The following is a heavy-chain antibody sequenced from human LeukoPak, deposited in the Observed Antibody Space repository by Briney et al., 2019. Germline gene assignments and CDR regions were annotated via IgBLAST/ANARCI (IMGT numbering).Heavy chain of an antibody. J-gene: IGHJ4*02. CDR3: AKVRSQQWLVSPGAIDY. V-gene: IGHV3-23*01. Sequence: GGSLRLSCAASGFTFSSYAMSWVRQAPGKGLEWVSAISGSGGSTYYADSVKGRFTISRDNSKNTLYLQMNSLRAEDTAVYYCAKVRSQQWLVSPGAIDYWGQGTLVTVSS. CDR1: GFTFSSYA. CDR2: ISGSGGST. D-gene: IGHD6-19*01.